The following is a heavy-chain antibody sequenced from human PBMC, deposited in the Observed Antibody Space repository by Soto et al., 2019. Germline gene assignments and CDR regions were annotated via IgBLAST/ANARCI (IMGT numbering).Heavy chain of an antibody. V-gene: IGHV4-4*03. CDR2: IYHSGST. CDR3: ARALRGGYNNGWPPGY. CDR1: GGSISSDNW. Sequence: LPETLSLTCAVSGGSISSDNWWSWVRQPPGKGLEWIAEIYHSGSTNYNPSLKGRVTISMDKSKNQFSLNLSSLTAADTAVYYCARALRGGYNNGWPPGYWGQGTLVTVSS. J-gene: IGHJ4*02. D-gene: IGHD6-19*01.